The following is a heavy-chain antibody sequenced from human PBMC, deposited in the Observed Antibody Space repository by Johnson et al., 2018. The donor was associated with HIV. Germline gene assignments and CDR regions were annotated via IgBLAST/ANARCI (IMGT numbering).Heavy chain of an antibody. V-gene: IGHV3-30-3*01. Sequence: QVQLVESGGGVVQPGRSLRLSCAASGFTFSSYAMHWVRQAPGKGLEWVAVISYDGSNKYYADSVKGRFTISRDNGNKEVYLQMDSLRVEDTAVYYCARDRDRLNWNYGALDIWGQGTMVTVSS. D-gene: IGHD1-7*01. CDR3: ARDRDRLNWNYGALDI. CDR1: GFTFSSYA. J-gene: IGHJ3*02. CDR2: ISYDGSNK.